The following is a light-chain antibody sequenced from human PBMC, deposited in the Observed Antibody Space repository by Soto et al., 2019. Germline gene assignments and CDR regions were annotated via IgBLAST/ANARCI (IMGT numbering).Light chain of an antibody. J-gene: IGLJ1*01. CDR3: QAWDSSVYV. CDR1: KLGDKY. Sequence: SYELTQPPSVSVSPGQTASITCSGDKLGDKYACWYQQKPGQSPVLVIYQDSKRPSGIPERFSGSNSGNTATLTISGTQAMDEADYYCQAWDSSVYVFGTGTKAIVL. CDR2: QDS. V-gene: IGLV3-1*01.